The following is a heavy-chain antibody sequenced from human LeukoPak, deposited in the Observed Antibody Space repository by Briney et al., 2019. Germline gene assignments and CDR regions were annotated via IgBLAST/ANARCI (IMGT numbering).Heavy chain of an antibody. D-gene: IGHD3-16*02. V-gene: IGHV4-39*07. CDR2: IYYSGST. CDR3: AREVMITFGGVIVEYYFDY. Sequence: PSETLSLTCTVSGGSISSSTYYWGWIRQPPGEGLEWIGSIYYSGSTNYNPSLKSRVTISVDTSKNQFSLKLSSVTATDTAVYYCAREVMITFGGVIVEYYFDYWGQGTLVTVSS. CDR1: GGSISSSTYY. J-gene: IGHJ4*02.